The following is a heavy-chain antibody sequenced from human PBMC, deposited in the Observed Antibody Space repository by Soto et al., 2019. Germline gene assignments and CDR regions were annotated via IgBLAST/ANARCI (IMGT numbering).Heavy chain of an antibody. CDR3: ARESSIAALPFDY. CDR1: GFTFSSYG. D-gene: IGHD6-6*01. Sequence: GGSLRLSCAASGFTFSSYGMHWVRQAPGKGLEWVAVIWYDGSNKYYADSVKGRFTISRDNSKNTLYLQMNSLRAEDTAVYYCARESSIAALPFDYWGQGTLVTVSS. V-gene: IGHV3-33*01. J-gene: IGHJ4*02. CDR2: IWYDGSNK.